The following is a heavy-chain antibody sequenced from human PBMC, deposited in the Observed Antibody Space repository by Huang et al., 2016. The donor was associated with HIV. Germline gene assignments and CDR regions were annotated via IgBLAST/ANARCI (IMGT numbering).Heavy chain of an antibody. CDR3: ARGRGGTHSYFFYSMDV. CDR1: GDSISSGAFY. Sequence: QVQLQESGPGLVQPSQTLSLICTVSGDSISSGAFYWTWIRRSTGGGLQWVGHVCTSGSVRYNGSLRGRVTIALDTSKNQLSLNLRSVTAADTALYFCARGRGGTHSYFFYSMDVWGAGTAVIVSS. J-gene: IGHJ6*03. D-gene: IGHD1-26*01. V-gene: IGHV4-61*09. CDR2: VCTSGSV.